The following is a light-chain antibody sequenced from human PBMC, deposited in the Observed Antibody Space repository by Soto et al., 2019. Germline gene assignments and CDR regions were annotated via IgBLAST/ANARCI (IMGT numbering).Light chain of an antibody. CDR1: SGSIASNY. CDR3: QSYDSSTHGV. J-gene: IGLJ6*01. CDR2: ADN. Sequence: NFMLTQSHSVSESPGKTVTISCTRSSGSIASNYVQWYQQRPGSAPTTVIYADNQRPSGVPDRFSGSIDSSSNSASLTISGLKTEDEADYYCQSYDSSTHGVFGSGTQLTVL. V-gene: IGLV6-57*03.